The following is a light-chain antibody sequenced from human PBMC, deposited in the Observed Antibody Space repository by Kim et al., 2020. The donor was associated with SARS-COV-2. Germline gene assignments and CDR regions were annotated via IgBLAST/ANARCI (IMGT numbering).Light chain of an antibody. V-gene: IGKV3-15*01. Sequence: SRGERATLSCRASQSVSSNLACYQQKPGQAPRLLIYGASTRATGIPARFSGSGSGTEFTLTISSLQSEDFAVYYCQQYNNWPPLTFGGGTKVDIK. CDR1: QSVSSN. CDR3: QQYNNWPPLT. CDR2: GAS. J-gene: IGKJ4*01.